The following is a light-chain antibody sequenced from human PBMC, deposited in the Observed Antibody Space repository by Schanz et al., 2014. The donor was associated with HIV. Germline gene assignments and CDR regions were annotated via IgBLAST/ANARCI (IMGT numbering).Light chain of an antibody. CDR2: GAS. CDR3: QQYNNWPPVT. V-gene: IGKV3-15*01. J-gene: IGKJ2*01. CDR1: QSVSSN. Sequence: EIVLTQSPATLSLSPGERATLSCRASQSVSSNLAWYQQKPGQAPRLLISGASTRATGIPARFSGSGSGTEFTLTISSLQSEDFAVYYCQQYNNWPPVTFGQGTKLEIK.